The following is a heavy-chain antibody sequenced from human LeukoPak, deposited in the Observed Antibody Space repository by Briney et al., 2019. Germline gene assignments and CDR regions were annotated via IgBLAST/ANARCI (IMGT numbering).Heavy chain of an antibody. Sequence: SETLSLTCTVSRGSISSYYWSWIRQPPGKGLEWIVYIFYSGSTNYNPSLKSRVTISVDTSKNQFSLKLSSVTAADTAVYYCARRPYGSGSPFDYWGQGTLVTVSS. V-gene: IGHV4-59*08. D-gene: IGHD3-10*01. J-gene: IGHJ4*02. CDR1: RGSISSYY. CDR2: IFYSGST. CDR3: ARRPYGSGSPFDY.